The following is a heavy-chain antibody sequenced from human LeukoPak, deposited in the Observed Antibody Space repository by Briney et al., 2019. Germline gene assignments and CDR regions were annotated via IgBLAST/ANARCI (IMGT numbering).Heavy chain of an antibody. CDR1: GGSFSGYY. V-gene: IGHV4-34*01. CDR2: INHSGST. D-gene: IGHD2-15*01. J-gene: IGHJ4*02. Sequence: SGTLSLTCAVYGGSFSGYYWSWIRQPPGKGLEWIGEINHSGSTNYNPSLKSRVTISVDTSKNQFSLKLSSVTAADTAVYYCARGPKDIVVVVAATRPFDYWGQGTLVTVSS. CDR3: ARGPKDIVVVVAATRPFDY.